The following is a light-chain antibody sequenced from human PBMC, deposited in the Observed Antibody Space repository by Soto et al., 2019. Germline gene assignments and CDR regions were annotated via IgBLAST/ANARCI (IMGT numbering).Light chain of an antibody. CDR2: GSS. CDR3: QQYNTWPWGT. CDR1: QSVSSN. V-gene: IGKV3-15*01. Sequence: EIVMTQSPATLSVSPGERATLSCRASQSVSSNLAWYQQKPGQSPRLLIYGSSTRATGIPARFSGSGSGTEFTLTVSSLQSEDFAVYYCQQYNTWPWGTFGQGTKLEI. J-gene: IGKJ2*01.